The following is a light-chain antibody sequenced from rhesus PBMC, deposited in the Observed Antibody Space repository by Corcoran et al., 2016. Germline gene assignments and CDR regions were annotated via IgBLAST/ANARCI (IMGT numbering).Light chain of an antibody. V-gene: IGKV1-19*01. CDR3: QQYDDLPRT. CDR2: AAS. CDR1: QGISSW. Sequence: DIQMTQSPSPLSASVGDKVTITFHASQGISSWLAWYQQKPGKAPKPLIYAASTLQIGVPSRFSGSGSGTDYTLPISSLQPEDVAAYYCQQYDDLPRTIGQGAKVKIK. J-gene: IGKJ1*01.